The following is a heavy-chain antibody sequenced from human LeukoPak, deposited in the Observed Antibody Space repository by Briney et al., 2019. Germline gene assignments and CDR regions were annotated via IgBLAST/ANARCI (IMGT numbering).Heavy chain of an antibody. J-gene: IGHJ6*02. V-gene: IGHV3-48*01. D-gene: IGHD6-19*01. Sequence: GGSLRLSCAASGFTFSTYSMNWVRQAPGKGLEWVSYISSSSSTIYYADSVKSRFTISRDNAKNSLYLQMNSLRAEDTAVYYCARGPGIAVAGHYYYYGMDVWGQGTTVTVSS. CDR1: GFTFSTYS. CDR2: ISSSSSTI. CDR3: ARGPGIAVAGHYYYYGMDV.